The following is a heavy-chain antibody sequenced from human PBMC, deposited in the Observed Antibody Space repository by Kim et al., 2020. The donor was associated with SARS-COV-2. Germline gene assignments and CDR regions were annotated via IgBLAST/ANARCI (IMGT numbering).Heavy chain of an antibody. Sequence: GGSLRLSCAASGFTFSSHAMNWVRQAPGKGLEWVSVISGSGGTTYSADSVKGRFTISRDNSKSTLYLEMSSLRAEDTAVYYCAKVLASGILLGVTDGWGQGTLVTVSS. CDR3: AKVLASGILLGVTDG. CDR1: GFTFSSHA. CDR2: ISGSGGTT. J-gene: IGHJ4*02. V-gene: IGHV3-23*01. D-gene: IGHD3-10*01.